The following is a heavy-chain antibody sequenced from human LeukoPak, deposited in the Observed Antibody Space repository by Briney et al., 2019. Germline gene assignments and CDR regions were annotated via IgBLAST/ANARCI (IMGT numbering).Heavy chain of an antibody. CDR3: ARGGYYGGSGTYGFFDH. CDR2: INTDTGNP. J-gene: IGHJ4*03. Sequence: ASVKVSCKGSGYKFISYAMNWVRQAPGQGPEWMGWINTDTGNPTYARGFTGQYVFSVDTSVTTAYLQINSLWTEDTAVYYCARGGYYGGSGTYGFFDHWGQGSLVTVSS. V-gene: IGHV7-4-1*02. CDR1: GYKFISYA. D-gene: IGHD3-10*01.